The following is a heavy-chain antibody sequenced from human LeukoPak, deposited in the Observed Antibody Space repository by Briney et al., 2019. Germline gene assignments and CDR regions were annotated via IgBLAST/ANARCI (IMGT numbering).Heavy chain of an antibody. V-gene: IGHV4-30-2*01. CDR2: IYHSGST. J-gene: IGHJ5*02. CDR1: GGSISSGGYS. Sequence: SETLSLTCAVSGGSISSGGYSWSWIRQPPGKGLEWIGYIYHSGSTYYNPSLKSRVTISVDTSKNQFSLKLSSVTAADTAVYYCARGGGVVVVPAALYNWFDPWGQGTLVTVSS. CDR3: ARGGGVVVVPAALYNWFDP. D-gene: IGHD2-2*01.